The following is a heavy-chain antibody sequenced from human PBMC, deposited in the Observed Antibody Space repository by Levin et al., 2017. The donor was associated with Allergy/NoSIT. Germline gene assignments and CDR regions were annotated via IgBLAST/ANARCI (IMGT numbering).Heavy chain of an antibody. Sequence: SETLSLTCSVSGGSISSNSYYWGWIRQPPAKGLEWIGSIYYSGSTYQNSSLKSRVTISVDTSKNQFSLRLSSVTAADTAVYYCARQRRQYGSPDAFDIWGQGTMVTVSS. J-gene: IGHJ3*02. CDR2: IYYSGST. CDR3: ARQRRQYGSPDAFDI. V-gene: IGHV4-39*01. D-gene: IGHD5-24*01. CDR1: GGSISSNSYY.